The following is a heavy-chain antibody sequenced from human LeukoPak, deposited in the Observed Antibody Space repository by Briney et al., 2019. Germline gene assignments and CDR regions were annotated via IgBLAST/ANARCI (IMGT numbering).Heavy chain of an antibody. Sequence: GGSLRLSCAASGFTFDDYAMHWVRQAPGKGLEWVSLISGDGGSTYYADSVKGRFTISRDNAKNSLYLQMNSLRAEDTAVYYCARPYHDSSGYYNNFDYWGQGTLVTVSS. V-gene: IGHV3-43*02. CDR2: ISGDGGST. D-gene: IGHD3-22*01. CDR1: GFTFDDYA. J-gene: IGHJ4*02. CDR3: ARPYHDSSGYYNNFDY.